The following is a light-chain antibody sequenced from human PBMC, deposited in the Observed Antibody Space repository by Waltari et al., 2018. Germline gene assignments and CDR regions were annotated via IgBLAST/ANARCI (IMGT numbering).Light chain of an antibody. Sequence: QLELTQSPSASASLGASVKLTCTLSSWHTTNVVAWHEQQPQKGPRYLMKVNSDGSHSRGDEIPDRFSGSSSGAERYLTISSLQSEDEADYYCQTGGHGTWVFGGGTKLTVL. CDR1: SWHTTNV. V-gene: IGLV4-69*01. CDR2: VNSDGSH. J-gene: IGLJ3*02. CDR3: QTGGHGTWV.